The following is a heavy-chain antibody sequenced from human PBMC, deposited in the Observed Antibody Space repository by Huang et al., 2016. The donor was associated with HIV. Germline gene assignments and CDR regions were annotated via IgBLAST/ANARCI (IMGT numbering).Heavy chain of an antibody. Sequence: QVQLVQSGAEVKKPGASVKVSCKASGYTFTGYYMHWVRQAPGQGLEWRGWINPNSGGTNYAQKFQGRVTMTRDTSISTVYMELSRLRSDGTAVYYCARECYYDSSGYCFDYWGQGTLVTVSS. D-gene: IGHD3-22*01. J-gene: IGHJ4*02. CDR2: INPNSGGT. V-gene: IGHV1-2*02. CDR3: ARECYYDSSGYCFDY. CDR1: GYTFTGYY.